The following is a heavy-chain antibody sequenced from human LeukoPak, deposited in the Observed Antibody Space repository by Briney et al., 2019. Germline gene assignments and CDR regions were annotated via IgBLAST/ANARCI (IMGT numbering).Heavy chain of an antibody. J-gene: IGHJ4*02. CDR3: ARAGTAMVSLDY. D-gene: IGHD5-18*01. Sequence: PSETLSLTCTVSGGSISSYYWSWIRQPPGKGLEWIGYIYYSGGTNYNPSLKSRVTISVDTPKNQFSLKLTSVTAADTAVYYCARAGTAMVSLDYWGQGTLVTVSS. V-gene: IGHV4-59*01. CDR1: GGSISSYY. CDR2: IYYSGGT.